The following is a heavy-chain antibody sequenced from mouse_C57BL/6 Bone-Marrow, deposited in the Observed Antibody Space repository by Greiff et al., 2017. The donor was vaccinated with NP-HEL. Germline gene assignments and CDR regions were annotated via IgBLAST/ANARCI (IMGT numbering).Heavy chain of an antibody. J-gene: IGHJ2*01. Sequence: QVQLQQSGPELVKPGASVKISCKASGYAFSSSWMNWVKQRPGKGLEWIGRIYPGDGDTNYNGKFKGKATLTADKSSSTAYMQLSSLTSEDSAVYFCARDDGLPSYYWGQGTTLTVSS. D-gene: IGHD2-3*01. CDR1: GYAFSSSW. CDR2: IYPGDGDT. V-gene: IGHV1-82*01. CDR3: ARDDGLPSYY.